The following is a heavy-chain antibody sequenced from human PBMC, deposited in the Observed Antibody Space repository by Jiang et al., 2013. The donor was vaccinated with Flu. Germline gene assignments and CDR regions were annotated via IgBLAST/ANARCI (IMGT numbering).Heavy chain of an antibody. CDR1: GGTFSSYA. CDR3: ARDSIAARWGSDYYYGMDV. J-gene: IGHJ6*02. Sequence: SGAEVKKPGSSVKVSCKASGGTFSSYAISWVRQAPGQGLEWMGGIIPIFGTANYAQKFQGRVTITADESTSTAYMELSSLRSEDTAVYYCARDSIAARWGSDYYYGMDVWGQGTTVTVSS. D-gene: IGHD6-6*01. V-gene: IGHV1-69*01. CDR2: IIPIFGTA.